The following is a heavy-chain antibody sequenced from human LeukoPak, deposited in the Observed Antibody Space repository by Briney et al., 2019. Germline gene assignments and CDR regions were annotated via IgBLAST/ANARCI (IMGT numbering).Heavy chain of an antibody. J-gene: IGHJ4*02. CDR3: AKPYYYDSGGGFDY. CDR2: ISSSSSYI. D-gene: IGHD3-22*01. V-gene: IGHV3-21*04. CDR1: GFTFSSYS. Sequence: GGSLRLSCAASGFTFSSYSVNWVRQAPGKGLEWVSSISSSSSYIYYADSVKGRFTISRDNAKNSLYLQMNSLRAEDTALYYCAKPYYYDSGGGFDYWGQGTLVTVSS.